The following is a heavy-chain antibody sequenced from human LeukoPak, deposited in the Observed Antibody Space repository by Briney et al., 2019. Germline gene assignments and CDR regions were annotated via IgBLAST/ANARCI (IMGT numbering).Heavy chain of an antibody. J-gene: IGHJ4*02. Sequence: GGSLRLSCAASGFTFSSYAMNWVRQAPGKGLEWVSSFSSRSGSIYYADSVKGRFTISRDNAKTSLYLQMNSLRAEDTAVYYCARDLSGVTGYTYGRGIDYWGQGTLVTVSS. CDR1: GFTFSSYA. V-gene: IGHV3-21*01. D-gene: IGHD5-18*01. CDR3: ARDLSGVTGYTYGRGIDY. CDR2: FSSRSGSI.